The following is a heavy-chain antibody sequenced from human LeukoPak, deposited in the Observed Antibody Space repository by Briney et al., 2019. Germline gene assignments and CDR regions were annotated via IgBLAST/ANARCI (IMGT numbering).Heavy chain of an antibody. CDR3: ARSAAPDYYYGMDV. Sequence: SETLSLTCAVYGGSFSGYYWSWIRQPPGKGLEWIGEINHSGSTNYNPSLKSRVTISVDTSKNQFSLKLSSVTAADTAVYYCARSAAPDYYYGMDVWGQGTTVTVSS. J-gene: IGHJ6*02. D-gene: IGHD6-6*01. V-gene: IGHV4-34*01. CDR2: INHSGST. CDR1: GGSFSGYY.